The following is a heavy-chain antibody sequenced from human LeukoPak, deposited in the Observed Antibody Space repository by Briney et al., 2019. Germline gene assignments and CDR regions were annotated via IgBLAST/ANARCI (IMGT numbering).Heavy chain of an antibody. D-gene: IGHD2-2*01. CDR3: ARANIVVVPAAKEGSYYYMDV. V-gene: IGHV4-59*12. CDR2: INYSGST. J-gene: IGHJ6*03. CDR1: GGSISSYY. Sequence: SETLSLTCTVSGGSISSYYWSWIRQTPGKGLELIGYINYSGSTNYHPSLKSRVTMSVDTSKNQFSLKLSSVTAADTAVYYCARANIVVVPAAKEGSYYYMDVWGKGTTVTVSS.